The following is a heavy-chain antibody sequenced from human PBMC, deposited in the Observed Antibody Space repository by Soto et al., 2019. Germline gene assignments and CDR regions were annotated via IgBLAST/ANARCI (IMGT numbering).Heavy chain of an antibody. J-gene: IGHJ4*02. CDR1: GFSLSASGMC. CDR2: IDWDDVK. CDR3: ARIRNTRGSGWYYFDY. Sequence: SGPTLVNPTRTLTVTGTFSGFSLSASGMCVSWIRQPPGKALEWLALIDWDDVKYYSTSLKTRLTISKDTSKNQVVLTMTNMDPVDTATYYCARIRNTRGSGWYYFDYWGQGTLVTVSS. D-gene: IGHD6-19*01. V-gene: IGHV2-70*01.